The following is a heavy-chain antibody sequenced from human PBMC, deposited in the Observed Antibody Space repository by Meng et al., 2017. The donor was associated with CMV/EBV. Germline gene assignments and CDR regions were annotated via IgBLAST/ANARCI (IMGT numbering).Heavy chain of an antibody. CDR3: ASSGDDFWSGYYQDY. Sequence: ASVKVSCKASGYTFTGYYMHWVRQAPGQGLEWMGWINPNSGGTNYAQKFQGRVTMTRDTSISTAYMELSRLRSDDTAVYYCASSGDDFWSGYYQDYWGQGTTVTVSS. J-gene: IGHJ4*03. D-gene: IGHD3-3*01. CDR1: GYTFTGYY. V-gene: IGHV1-2*02. CDR2: INPNSGGT.